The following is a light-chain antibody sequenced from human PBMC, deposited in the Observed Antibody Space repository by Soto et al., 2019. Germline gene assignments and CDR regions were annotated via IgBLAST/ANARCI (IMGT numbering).Light chain of an antibody. V-gene: IGKV3-20*01. CDR2: GVS. CDR3: QQFGTSSLVT. J-gene: IGKJ3*01. Sequence: EIALTQSPGTLSFSPGERATLSCRASQSVNTKYLAWYQQKPGQAPRLLISGVSSRATGIPDRFSGSGSGTDFILTISRVEPEDFAVYYCQQFGTSSLVTFGPGTKVDIK. CDR1: QSVNTKY.